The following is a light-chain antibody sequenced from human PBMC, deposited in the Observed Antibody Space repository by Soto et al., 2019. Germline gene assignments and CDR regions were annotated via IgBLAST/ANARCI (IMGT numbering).Light chain of an antibody. CDR3: QQYHSYPWT. Sequence: DIQMTQSPSTLSASVGDTVTITCRASQSISTWLAWYHQIPGKAPTLLIYKASSLESGVPSRFSGSGSGTEFTLTISSLQPDDFATYYCQQYHSYPWTFGQGTKVEFK. CDR1: QSISTW. J-gene: IGKJ1*01. V-gene: IGKV1-5*03. CDR2: KAS.